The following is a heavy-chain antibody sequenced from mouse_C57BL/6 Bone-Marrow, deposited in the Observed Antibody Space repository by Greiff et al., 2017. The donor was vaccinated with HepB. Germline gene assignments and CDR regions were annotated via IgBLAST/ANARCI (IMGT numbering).Heavy chain of an antibody. CDR3: AWSMIRAWFAY. CDR2: ISGGSSTI. D-gene: IGHD2-4*01. V-gene: IGHV5-17*01. CDR1: GFTFSDYG. J-gene: IGHJ3*01. Sequence: EVQVVESGGGLVKPGGSLKLSCAASGFTFSDYGMNWVRQAPEKGLEWVAYISGGSSTIYYADTVKGRFTISRDNAKNTLFLQMTSLRSEDTAMYYCAWSMIRAWFAYWGQGTLVTVSA.